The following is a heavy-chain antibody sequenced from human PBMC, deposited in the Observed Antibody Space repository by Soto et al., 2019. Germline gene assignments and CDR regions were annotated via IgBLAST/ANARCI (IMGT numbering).Heavy chain of an antibody. V-gene: IGHV3-23*01. Sequence: EVQMLESGGGLVQPGGSLRLSCAASGFTFSSYAMSWVRQAPGKGLEWVSVISGSGGSTYYADSVKGRFTISRDNSKNTLYLQMNSLSAEDPAVYYCARRSSGWFFDYWGQGTLVTV. CDR1: GFTFSSYA. D-gene: IGHD6-19*01. CDR2: ISGSGGST. J-gene: IGHJ4*02. CDR3: ARRSSGWFFDY.